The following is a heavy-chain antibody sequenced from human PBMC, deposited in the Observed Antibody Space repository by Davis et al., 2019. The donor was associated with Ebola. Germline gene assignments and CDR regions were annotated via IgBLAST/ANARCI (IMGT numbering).Heavy chain of an antibody. CDR2: MTPNSGIT. V-gene: IGHV1-8*01. CDR3: ATITGPYGMDV. J-gene: IGHJ6*02. Sequence: ASVKVSCKASGYTFISYDINWVRQATGQGLEWMGWMTPNSGITVYAQKFQGRITMTEDTSSDTAFMELSSLRSEDTAVYYCATITGPYGMDVWAKGPRSPSP. CDR1: GYTFISYD. D-gene: IGHD5-24*01.